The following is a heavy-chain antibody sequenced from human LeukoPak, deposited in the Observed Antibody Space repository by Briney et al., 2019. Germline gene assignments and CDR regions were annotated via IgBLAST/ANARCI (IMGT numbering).Heavy chain of an antibody. J-gene: IGHJ5*02. Sequence: GGSLRLSCAASGFTFSSYSMNWGRQAPGKGLEWVSSISSSSAYIYYADSMKGRFTISRDNAKNSLFLQMNSLRAEDTAVYYCASSMRDCSGGSCHWGWFDPWGQGTLVTVSS. CDR3: ASSMRDCSGGSCHWGWFDP. CDR2: ISSSSAYI. V-gene: IGHV3-21*01. CDR1: GFTFSSYS. D-gene: IGHD2-15*01.